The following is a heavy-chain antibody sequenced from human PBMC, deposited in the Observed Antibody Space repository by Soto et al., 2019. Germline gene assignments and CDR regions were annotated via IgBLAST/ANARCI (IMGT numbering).Heavy chain of an antibody. CDR2: ISGSGDST. V-gene: IGHV3-23*01. J-gene: IGHJ4*02. CDR3: AKRAYGSDFDY. D-gene: IGHD3-10*01. CDR1: GFTFSSYA. Sequence: EVQLLESGGGLVQPVGSLRLSCAASGFTFSSYAMNWVRQAPGKGLEWVSVISGSGDSTYYADSVKGRFTISRDNSKNTLYLQMNSLRAEDTAVYYCAKRAYGSDFDYWGQGTLVTVSS.